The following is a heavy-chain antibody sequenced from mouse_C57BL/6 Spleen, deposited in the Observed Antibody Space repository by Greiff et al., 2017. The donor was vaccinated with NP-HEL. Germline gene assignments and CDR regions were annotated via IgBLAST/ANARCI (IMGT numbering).Heavy chain of an antibody. J-gene: IGHJ4*01. D-gene: IGHD2-4*01. Sequence: QVQLQQSGAELARPGASVKLSCKASGYTFTSYGISWVKQRTGQGLEWIGEIYPRSGNTYYNEKFKGKATLTADKSSSTAYMELRSLTSEDSAVYFCARSGDYDVDYAMDYWGQGTSVTVSS. CDR1: GYTFTSYG. V-gene: IGHV1-81*01. CDR3: ARSGDYDVDYAMDY. CDR2: IYPRSGNT.